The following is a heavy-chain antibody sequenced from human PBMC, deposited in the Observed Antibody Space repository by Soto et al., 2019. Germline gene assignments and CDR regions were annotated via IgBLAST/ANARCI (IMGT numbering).Heavy chain of an antibody. J-gene: IGHJ4*02. D-gene: IGHD7-27*01. CDR2: ISGSGGST. V-gene: IGHV3-23*01. CDR3: ARDPKTSGGQHWAFNYFDS. Sequence: GWSLRLSCAASGITFSTYAMSWVRQAPGKGLEWVSAISGSGGSTYYADSVKGRFTISRDKSKNTLYLQMNSLRAEDAAVYYCARDPKTSGGQHWAFNYFDSWGQGTLVTVSS. CDR1: GITFSTYA.